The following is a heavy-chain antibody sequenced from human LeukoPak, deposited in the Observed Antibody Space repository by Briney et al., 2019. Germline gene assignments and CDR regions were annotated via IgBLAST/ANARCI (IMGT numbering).Heavy chain of an antibody. Sequence: ASEKVSCKASGYTFTSYGISWVRQAPGQGLEWMGWISAYNGNTNYAQKLQGRVTMTTDTSTSTAYMELRSLRSDDTAVYYCARDYYDFWSGYYPHNWFDPWGQGTLVTVSS. V-gene: IGHV1-18*01. D-gene: IGHD3-3*01. J-gene: IGHJ5*02. CDR2: ISAYNGNT. CDR1: GYTFTSYG. CDR3: ARDYYDFWSGYYPHNWFDP.